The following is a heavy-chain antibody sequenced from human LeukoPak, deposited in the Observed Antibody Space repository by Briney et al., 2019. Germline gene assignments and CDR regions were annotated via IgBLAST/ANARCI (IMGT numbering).Heavy chain of an antibody. Sequence: ASVKVSCKASGGTFSSYAISWVRQAPGQGLEWMGGIIPIFGTANYAQKFQGRVTITADESTSTAYMELSSLRSEDTAVYYCARSLLDIVVVPPDYYYYYGMDVWGQGTTVTVSS. CDR1: GGTFSSYA. D-gene: IGHD2-2*01. CDR2: IIPIFGTA. CDR3: ARSLLDIVVVPPDYYYYYGMDV. V-gene: IGHV1-69*13. J-gene: IGHJ6*02.